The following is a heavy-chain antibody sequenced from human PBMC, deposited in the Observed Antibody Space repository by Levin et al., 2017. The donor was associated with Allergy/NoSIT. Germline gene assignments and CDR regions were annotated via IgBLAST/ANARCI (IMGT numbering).Heavy chain of an antibody. D-gene: IGHD2-21*01. CDR1: GFNFNIHA. Sequence: PGGSLRLSCVASGFNFNIHAMNWIRQAPGKGLEWVSTIGGDDPYYADSVRGRFTMSRDNSKSTGYLRMNSLGAEDAAVYYCAKDGQAYNGVYDYMDVWGKGTTVTVSS. J-gene: IGHJ6*03. CDR3: AKDGQAYNGVYDYMDV. CDR2: IGGDDP. V-gene: IGHV3-23*01.